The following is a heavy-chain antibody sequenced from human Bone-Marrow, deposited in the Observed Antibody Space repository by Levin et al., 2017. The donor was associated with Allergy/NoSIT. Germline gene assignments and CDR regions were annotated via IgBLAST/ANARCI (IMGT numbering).Heavy chain of an antibody. Sequence: HGESLKISCAASGFTVSSNYMSWVRQAPGKGLEWVSVIYSGGSTYYADSVKGRFTISRDNSKNTLYLQMNSLRAEDTAVYYCARGPGDSGYDLKYYYYYMDVWGKGTTVTVSS. CDR2: IYSGGST. CDR3: ARGPGDSGYDLKYYYYYMDV. V-gene: IGHV3-53*01. D-gene: IGHD5-12*01. CDR1: GFTVSSNY. J-gene: IGHJ6*03.